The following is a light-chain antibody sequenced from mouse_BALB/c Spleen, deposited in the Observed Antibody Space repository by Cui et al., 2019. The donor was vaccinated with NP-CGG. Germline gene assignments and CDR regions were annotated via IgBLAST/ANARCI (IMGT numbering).Light chain of an antibody. J-gene: IGLJ1*01. Sequence: VVTPESALTTSPGKTVTLTCRSSTGAVTTSNYANWVQEKPDHLFTGLIGGTNNRAPGIPPRFSGSLIGDKAALTITGAQTEDEAIYFCALWYSNHWVFGGGTKLTVL. CDR3: ALWYSNHWV. V-gene: IGLV1*01. CDR1: TGAVTTSNY. CDR2: GTN.